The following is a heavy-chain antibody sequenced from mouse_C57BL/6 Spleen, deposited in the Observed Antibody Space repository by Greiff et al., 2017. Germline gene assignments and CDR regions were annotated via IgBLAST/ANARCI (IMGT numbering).Heavy chain of an antibody. J-gene: IGHJ2*01. D-gene: IGHD2-4*01. V-gene: IGHV5-4*03. Sequence: EVMLVESGGGLVKPGGSLKLSCAASGFTFSSYAMSWVRQTPEKRLEWVATISDGGSYTYYPDNVKGRFTISRDNAKNNLYLQMSHLKSEDTAMYYCASLYYDYDYFDYWGQGTTLTVSS. CDR3: ASLYYDYDYFDY. CDR1: GFTFSSYA. CDR2: ISDGGSYT.